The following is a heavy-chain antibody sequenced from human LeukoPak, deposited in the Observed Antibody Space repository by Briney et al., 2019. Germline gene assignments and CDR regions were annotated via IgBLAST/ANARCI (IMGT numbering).Heavy chain of an antibody. CDR1: GGTFSSHA. J-gene: IGHJ5*02. V-gene: IGHV1-69*04. CDR3: AISGIAVAGNNWFDP. CDR2: IIPILGIA. D-gene: IGHD6-19*01. Sequence: SVKVSCKASGGTFSSHAISWVRQAPGQGLEWMGRIIPILGIANYAQKFQGRVTITADKSTSTAYMELSSLRSEDTAVYYCAISGIAVAGNNWFDPWGQGTLVTVSS.